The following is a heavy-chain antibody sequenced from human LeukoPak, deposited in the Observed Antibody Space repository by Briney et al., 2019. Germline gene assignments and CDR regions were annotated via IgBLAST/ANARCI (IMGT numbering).Heavy chain of an antibody. CDR1: GYTLTELS. D-gene: IGHD6-6*01. CDR3: ARDRVAARRFYYYYYMDV. CDR2: FDPEDGET. Sequence: GASVKVSCKVSGYTLTELSMHWVRQAPGKGLEWMGGFDPEDGETIYAQKFQGRVTMTRNMSTSTVYMELSSLRSEDTAVYYCARDRVAARRFYYYYYMDVWGKGTTVTVSS. V-gene: IGHV1-24*01. J-gene: IGHJ6*03.